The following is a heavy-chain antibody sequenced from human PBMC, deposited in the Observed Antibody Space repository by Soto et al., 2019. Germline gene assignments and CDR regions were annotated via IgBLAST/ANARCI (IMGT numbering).Heavy chain of an antibody. Sequence: WTWIRQPPGKGLEWIGYLSYSGGTYYNPSLKSRVTISLDTSKNHLSLKLSSVTAADTAVYYCATEDVAAWQFFQHWGQGTLVTVSS. CDR2: LSYSGGT. J-gene: IGHJ1*01. CDR3: ATEDVAAWQFFQH. V-gene: IGHV4-61*03. D-gene: IGHD3-16*01.